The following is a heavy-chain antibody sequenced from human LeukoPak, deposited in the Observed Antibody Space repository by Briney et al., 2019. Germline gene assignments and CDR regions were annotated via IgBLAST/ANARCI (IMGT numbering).Heavy chain of an antibody. D-gene: IGHD3-22*01. J-gene: IGHJ3*02. CDR2: INHSGST. CDR3: ARVKAYYDSSGYQVDAFDI. Sequence: PSETLSLTCAVYGGSFSGYYWSWIRQPPGKGLEWIGEINHSGSTNYNPSLKSRVTISVDTSKNQFSLKLSSVTAADTAVYYCARVKAYYDSSGYQVDAFDIWGQGTMVTVSS. CDR1: GGSFSGYY. V-gene: IGHV4-34*01.